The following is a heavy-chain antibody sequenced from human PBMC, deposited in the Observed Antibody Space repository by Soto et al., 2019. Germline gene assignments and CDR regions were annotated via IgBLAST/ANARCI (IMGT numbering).Heavy chain of an antibody. CDR1: GYIFTSNW. CDR3: ARGSGTHHEFWSGYLPH. Sequence: PGESLKMSCKGSGYIFTSNWIGWVRQMSGKGLEWIGSSYPCDSATNYSPSFQGQVTISADKSISTAYLQWSSLKAPDTAMYYRARGSGTHHEFWSGYLPHWGHGTLVTVSS. V-gene: IGHV5-51*01. D-gene: IGHD3-3*01. J-gene: IGHJ1*01. CDR2: SYPCDSAT.